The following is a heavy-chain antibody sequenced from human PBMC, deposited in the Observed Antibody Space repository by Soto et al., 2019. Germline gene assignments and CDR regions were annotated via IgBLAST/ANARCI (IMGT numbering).Heavy chain of an antibody. CDR3: ASFAKYGVRGRANWFDP. D-gene: IGHD3-10*01. V-gene: IGHV1-69*01. Sequence: QVQLVQSGAEVKKPGSSVKVSCKASGGTFSSYAISWVRQAPGQGLEWMGGIIPIFGTANYAQKFQGRVTITADESTSTAYMELSSLRSEDTAVYYCASFAKYGVRGRANWFDPWGQGTLVTVSS. CDR1: GGTFSSYA. J-gene: IGHJ5*02. CDR2: IIPIFGTA.